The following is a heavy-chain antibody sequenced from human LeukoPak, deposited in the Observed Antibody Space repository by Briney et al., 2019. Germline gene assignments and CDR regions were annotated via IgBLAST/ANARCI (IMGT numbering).Heavy chain of an antibody. CDR2: MESETDGGTT. Sequence: KAGGSLRLSCAASGSTFSNAWMGGAGQPPGKGLGWVGGMESETDGGTTHYAAPVKGRFIISRDDSKNTLYLQMNSLKTEDTAVYYCTTTTVTTWLNAFDIWGQGTMVTVSS. V-gene: IGHV3-15*04. D-gene: IGHD4-17*01. CDR3: TTTTVTTWLNAFDI. J-gene: IGHJ3*02. CDR1: GSTFSNAW.